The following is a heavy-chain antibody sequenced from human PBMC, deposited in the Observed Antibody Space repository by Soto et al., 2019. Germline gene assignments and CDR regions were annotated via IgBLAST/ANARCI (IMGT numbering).Heavy chain of an antibody. V-gene: IGHV3-43*01. Sequence: GGSLRLSCAASGFTFDDYTMHWVRQAPGKGLEWVSLISWDGGSTYYADSVKGRFTISRDNSKNSLYLQMNSLRTEDTALYYCAKDLGGIYDFWRMNYYYYGMDVWGQGTTVTVSS. J-gene: IGHJ6*02. CDR3: AKDLGGIYDFWRMNYYYYGMDV. CDR2: ISWDGGST. CDR1: GFTFDDYT. D-gene: IGHD3-3*01.